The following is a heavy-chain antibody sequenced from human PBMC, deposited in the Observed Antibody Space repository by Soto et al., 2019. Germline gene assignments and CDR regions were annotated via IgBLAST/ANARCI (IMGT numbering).Heavy chain of an antibody. J-gene: IGHJ4*02. CDR1: GFTFSDYY. Sequence: QVQLADSGGGLVKPGGSLRLSCAASGFTFSDYYMSWIRQAPGTGLEWVSYISSSSSYTNYADSVKGRFTISRDNAKNPLYLQMNSLRAEDTAVYYCARGFYSNYLFGYWGQGTLVTVSS. D-gene: IGHD4-4*01. CDR3: ARGFYSNYLFGY. V-gene: IGHV3-11*06. CDR2: ISSSSSYT.